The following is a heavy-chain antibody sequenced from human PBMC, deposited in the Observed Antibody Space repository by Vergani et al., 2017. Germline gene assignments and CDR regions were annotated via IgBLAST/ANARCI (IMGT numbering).Heavy chain of an antibody. J-gene: IGHJ6*02. V-gene: IGHV3-74*01. CDR3: ARVTVADIYGMDV. CDR1: GFTFSSYW. D-gene: IGHD6-19*01. CDR2: INSDGSST. Sequence: EVQLVESGGGLVQPGGSLRLSCAASGFTFSSYWMHWVRQAPGKGLVWVSRINSDGSSTSYADSVKGRFTISRDNAKNTLDLQMNSLRAEDTAVYYCARVTVADIYGMDVWGQGTTVTVSS.